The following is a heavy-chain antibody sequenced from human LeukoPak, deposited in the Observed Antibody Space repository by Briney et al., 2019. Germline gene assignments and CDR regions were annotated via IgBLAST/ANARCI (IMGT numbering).Heavy chain of an antibody. D-gene: IGHD6-13*01. Sequence: PGGSLRLSCAASGFTFSSYAMSWVRQAPGKGLEWVSSIGGGGTYTYYADSVKGRFTISRNNFKNTLYLQMNSLRAEDTAVYFCAKDIGYSDWALGYWGRGTLVTVSS. J-gene: IGHJ4*02. V-gene: IGHV3-23*01. CDR3: AKDIGYSDWALGY. CDR2: IGGGGTYT. CDR1: GFTFSSYA.